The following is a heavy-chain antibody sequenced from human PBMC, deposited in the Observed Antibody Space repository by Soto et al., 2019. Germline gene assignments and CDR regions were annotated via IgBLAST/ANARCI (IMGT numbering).Heavy chain of an antibody. CDR3: ARDFGYGSGSYYQFYYYYYMDV. D-gene: IGHD3-10*01. J-gene: IGHJ6*03. Sequence: ASVKVSCKASGYTFTSYYMHWVRQAPGQGLERMGIINPSGGSTSYAQKFQGRVTMTRDTSTSTVYMELSSLRSEDTAVYYCARDFGYGSGSYYQFYYYYYMDVWGKGTTVTVSS. CDR2: INPSGGST. V-gene: IGHV1-46*03. CDR1: GYTFTSYY.